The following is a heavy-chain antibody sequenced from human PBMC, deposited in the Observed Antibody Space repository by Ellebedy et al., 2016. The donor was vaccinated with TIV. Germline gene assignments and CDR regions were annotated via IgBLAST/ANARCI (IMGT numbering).Heavy chain of an antibody. J-gene: IGHJ6*02. CDR1: GYTFTAYY. Sequence: ASVKVSXXASGYTFTAYYLHWVRQATGQGLEWMGWINPDSGGTNSAQKFQGRVTMTRDTSISTAYMELSRLRSDDTAVYYCARPSTNYGVDVWGQGTTVTVSS. D-gene: IGHD6-6*01. CDR3: ARPSTNYGVDV. CDR2: INPDSGGT. V-gene: IGHV1-2*02.